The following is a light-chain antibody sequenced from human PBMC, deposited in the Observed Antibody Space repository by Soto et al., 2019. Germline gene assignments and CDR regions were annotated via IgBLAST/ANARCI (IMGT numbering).Light chain of an antibody. CDR1: SSDVGSYNL. CDR3: NSLRVNHLYV. J-gene: IGLJ1*01. Sequence: QSALTQPASVSGSPGQSITISCTGTSSDVGSYNLVSWYQQHPGKAPKLIIYEVTHRPAGISDRFSASKSGNTAPLTISGLQAEDEADYYCNSLRVNHLYVFGSGTKGTVL. CDR2: EVT. V-gene: IGLV2-23*02.